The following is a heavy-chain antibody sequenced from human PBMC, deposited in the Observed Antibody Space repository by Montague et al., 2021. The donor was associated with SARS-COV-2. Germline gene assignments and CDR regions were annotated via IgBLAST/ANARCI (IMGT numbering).Heavy chain of an antibody. Sequence: SETLSLTCTGEGGGRRTKKYYWGWIRQPPGKGLDWIGSIYYSGSTYYNPSLKSRVTISVDTSKNQFSLKLSSVTAADTAVYYCAMRGGALDAFDIWGQGTMVIVSS. CDR3: AMRGGALDAFDI. CDR2: IYYSGST. D-gene: IGHD4-17*01. V-gene: IGHV4-39*01. CDR1: GGGRRTKKYY. J-gene: IGHJ3*02.